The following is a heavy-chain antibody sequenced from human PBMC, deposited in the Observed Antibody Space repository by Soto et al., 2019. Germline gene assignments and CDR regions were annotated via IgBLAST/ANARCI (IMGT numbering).Heavy chain of an antibody. CDR3: ARDLGYCSSGTCYREWFDP. V-gene: IGHV1-18*01. J-gene: IGHJ5*02. D-gene: IGHD2-15*01. CDR1: GYTFTTHG. CDR2: VSGDNGHT. Sequence: QVQLVQSGAEVKKPGASVKVSCKASGYTFTTHGISWVRQAPGQGLEWMGWVSGDNGHTNYAQSLQARVTMTTDTSTNTAYMELRSLRSDDTAVYYCARDLGYCSSGTCYREWFDPWGQGTLVTVSS.